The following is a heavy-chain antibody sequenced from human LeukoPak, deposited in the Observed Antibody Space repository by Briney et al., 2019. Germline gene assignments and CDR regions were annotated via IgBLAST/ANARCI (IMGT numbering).Heavy chain of an antibody. Sequence: SETLSLTCAVYGGSFSGYYWSWIRQPPGKGLEWIGEINHSGSTNYNPSLKSRVTISVDTSKNQFSLKLSSVPAADTAVYYCARVPMVRGVRTSTGNWFDPWGQGTLVTVSS. V-gene: IGHV4-34*01. D-gene: IGHD3-10*01. CDR1: GGSFSGYY. CDR3: ARVPMVRGVRTSTGNWFDP. J-gene: IGHJ5*02. CDR2: INHSGST.